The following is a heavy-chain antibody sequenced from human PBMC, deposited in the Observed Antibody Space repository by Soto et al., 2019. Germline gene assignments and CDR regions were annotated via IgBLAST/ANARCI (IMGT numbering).Heavy chain of an antibody. CDR1: GYSFTSYW. CDR2: IYPGGSDT. V-gene: IGHV5-51*01. CDR3: ASTVRRVTMIGGAFDI. D-gene: IGHD3-22*01. Sequence: GESLKISCKGSGYSFTSYWIGWVRQMPGNGMEWMGIIYPGGSDTRYSPSFQGQVTISADKSISTAYLQWSSLKASDTAMYYCASTVRRVTMIGGAFDIWGEGTRVTV. J-gene: IGHJ3*02.